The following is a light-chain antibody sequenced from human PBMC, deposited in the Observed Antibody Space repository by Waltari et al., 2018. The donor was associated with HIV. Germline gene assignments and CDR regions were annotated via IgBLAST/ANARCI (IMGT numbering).Light chain of an antibody. Sequence: DIHMTQSSPTLTASIGDRVNITCRASQTVGDWLAWYQQKPGEAPTLLIYRATTVENGVPSRFSGSASGTDFTLAIDSLHPDDFATYYCHQYSNYLGSFGQGTRVQLK. J-gene: IGKJ1*01. V-gene: IGKV1-5*03. CDR2: RAT. CDR1: QTVGDW. CDR3: HQYSNYLGS.